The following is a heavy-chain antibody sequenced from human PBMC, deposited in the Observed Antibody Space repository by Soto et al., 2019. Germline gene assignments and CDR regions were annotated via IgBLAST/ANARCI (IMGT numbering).Heavy chain of an antibody. CDR1: GYTFTSYG. CDR3: ARDSESGITIFGVVTPYYFDD. V-gene: IGHV1-18*01. CDR2: TSAYNGNT. D-gene: IGHD3-3*01. J-gene: IGHJ4*02. Sequence: GASVKVSCKASGYTFTSYGISWVRQAPGQGLEWMGWTSAYNGNTNYAQKLQGRVTMTTDTSTSTAYMELRSLRSDDTAVYYCARDSESGITIFGVVTPYYFDDWGQGTLVTVSS.